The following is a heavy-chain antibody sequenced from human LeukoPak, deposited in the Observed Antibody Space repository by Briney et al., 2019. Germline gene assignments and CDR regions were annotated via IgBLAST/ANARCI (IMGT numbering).Heavy chain of an antibody. V-gene: IGHV1-69*13. CDR2: INPIFGTA. CDR3: ARDLWGMVRGVAN. CDR1: GGTFSSYA. D-gene: IGHD3-10*01. Sequence: SVKVSCKASGGTFSSYAISWVRQAPGQGLEWMGGINPIFGTANYAQKFQGRVTITADESTSTAYMELSSLRSEDTAVYYCARDLWGMVRGVANWGQGTLVTVSS. J-gene: IGHJ4*02.